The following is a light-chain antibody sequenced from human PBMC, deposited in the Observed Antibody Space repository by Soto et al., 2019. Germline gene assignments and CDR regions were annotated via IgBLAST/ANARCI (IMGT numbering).Light chain of an antibody. CDR3: QESYTTPVT. V-gene: IGKV1-39*01. CDR1: QSINRY. J-gene: IGKJ2*01. CDR2: AAS. Sequence: DIQMTQSPSSLSASVGDRVTITCRASQSINRYLNWYQQKPGKAPKLLIYAASTLQSGVPSRFSGSGSGTDFTLTISSLQPEEFAAYYCQESYTTPVTFGQGTKLEIK.